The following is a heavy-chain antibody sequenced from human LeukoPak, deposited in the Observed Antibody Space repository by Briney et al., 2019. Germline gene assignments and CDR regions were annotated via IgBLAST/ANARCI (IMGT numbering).Heavy chain of an antibody. CDR3: AKDRSRTSRDY. CDR1: GSTFSSYW. D-gene: IGHD2-2*01. V-gene: IGHV3-23*01. Sequence: PGGSLRLSCAASGSTFSSYWMSWIRQAPGKGLEWVSAISGSGGSTYYADSVKGRFTIFRDNSKNTLYLQMNSLRAEDTAVYYCAKDRSRTSRDYWGQGTLVTVSS. J-gene: IGHJ4*02. CDR2: ISGSGGST.